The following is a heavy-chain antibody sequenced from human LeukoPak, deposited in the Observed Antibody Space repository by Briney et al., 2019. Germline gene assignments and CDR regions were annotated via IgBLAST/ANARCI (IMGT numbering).Heavy chain of an antibody. CDR3: ASHGRQYYYPMDV. V-gene: IGHV3-7*05. D-gene: IGHD6-25*01. J-gene: IGHJ6*02. CDR2: IKQDGSEK. Sequence: GGSLRLSCVGSGFSFSSYWMSWVRQAPGKGLEWVAYIKQDGSEKYHVDPVKGRFTISRDNAKNSLYLEMNSLRAEDTAVYYCASHGRQYYYPMDVWGQGTTVTVSS. CDR1: GFSFSSYW.